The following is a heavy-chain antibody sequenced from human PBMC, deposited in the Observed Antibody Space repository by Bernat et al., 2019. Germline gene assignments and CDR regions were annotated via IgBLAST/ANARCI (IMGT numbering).Heavy chain of an antibody. CDR3: ARASLGRYHLGSGGLRVYPLDV. V-gene: IGHV1-18*01. CDR1: GYTFSSYG. CDR2: ISGDSGNT. J-gene: IGHJ6*02. Sequence: QVQLVQSGAEVKKPGASVKVSCKASGYTFSSYGVSWVRQAPGQGLEWMGWISGDSGNTNYAQRFQDRVTMTTDTSTATAYMELRSLRFDDTAVFYCARASLGRYHLGSGGLRVYPLDVWGQGTTVIVSS. D-gene: IGHD3-10*01.